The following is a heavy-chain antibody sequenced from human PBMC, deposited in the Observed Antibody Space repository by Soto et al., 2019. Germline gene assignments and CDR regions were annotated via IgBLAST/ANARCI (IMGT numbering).Heavy chain of an antibody. CDR3: ARVRYSSGWSFYYYYGMDV. V-gene: IGHV1-69*12. CDR1: GGTFSSYA. J-gene: IGHJ6*02. D-gene: IGHD6-19*01. CDR2: IIPIFGTA. Sequence: QVQLVQSGAEVKKPGSSVKVSCKASGGTFSSYAISWVRQAPGQGLEWMGGIIPIFGTANYAQKFQGRVTITADESTSTAYMELSSLRYEATAVYYCARVRYSSGWSFYYYYGMDVWGQGTTVTVSS.